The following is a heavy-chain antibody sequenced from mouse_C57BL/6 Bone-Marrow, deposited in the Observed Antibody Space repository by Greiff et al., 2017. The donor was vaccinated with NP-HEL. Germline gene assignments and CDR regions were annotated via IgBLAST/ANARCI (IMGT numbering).Heavy chain of an antibody. CDR2: IYPGNSDT. CDR3: TIILITTVVASDY. CDR1: GYTFTSYW. J-gene: IGHJ2*01. D-gene: IGHD1-1*01. V-gene: IGHV1-5*01. Sequence: VQLQQSGTVLARPGASVKMSCKTSGYTFTSYWMHWVKQRPGQGLEWIGAIYPGNSDTSYNQKFKGKAKLTAVTSASTAYMELSSLTNEDSAVYYCTIILITTVVASDYWGQGTTLTVSS.